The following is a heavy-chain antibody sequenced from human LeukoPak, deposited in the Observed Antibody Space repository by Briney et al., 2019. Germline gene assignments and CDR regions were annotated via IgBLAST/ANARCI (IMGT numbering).Heavy chain of an antibody. CDR3: ARIVNYYDSSGYSIAHFDY. CDR2: ISSSSSYI. CDR1: GFTFSSYS. D-gene: IGHD3-22*01. J-gene: IGHJ4*02. Sequence: GGSLRLSCAASGFTFSSYSMNWVRQAPGKGLEWVSSISSSSSYIYYADSVKGRFTISRDNAKNSLYLQMNSLRAEDTAVYYCARIVNYYDSSGYSIAHFDYWGQGTLVTVSS. V-gene: IGHV3-21*01.